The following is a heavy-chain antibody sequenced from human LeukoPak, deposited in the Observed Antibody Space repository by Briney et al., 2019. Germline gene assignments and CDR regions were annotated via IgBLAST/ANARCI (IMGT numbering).Heavy chain of an antibody. J-gene: IGHJ6*04. D-gene: IGHD3-10*01. CDR2: IHDSGST. V-gene: IGHV4-38-2*01. Sequence: SETLSITCAVSGYSISSGYYWGWIRQPPGKGLEWIGSIHDSGSTYYNPSLKSRVTISVDTSKNQFSLKLSSVTAADTAVYYCAGSRGSGSYYRRYYYYGMDVWGKGTTVTVSS. CDR1: GYSISSGYY. CDR3: AGSRGSGSYYRRYYYYGMDV.